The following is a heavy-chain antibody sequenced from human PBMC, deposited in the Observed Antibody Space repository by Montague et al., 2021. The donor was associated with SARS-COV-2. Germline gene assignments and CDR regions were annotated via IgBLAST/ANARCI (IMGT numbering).Heavy chain of an antibody. J-gene: IGHJ4*02. Sequence: SETLSLTCGVYGGSFGDDHWSWIRQPPGKGLEWIGDIKQSGSTNYNPSLKSRVTISVDTSKNQFSLKLTSVTAADTAVHFCARGHLSVSMIVVVFTSASYYFDYWGQGAQVTVSS. CDR2: IKQSGST. V-gene: IGHV4-34*01. CDR1: GGSFGDDH. CDR3: ARGHLSVSMIVVVFTSASYYFDY. D-gene: IGHD3-22*01.